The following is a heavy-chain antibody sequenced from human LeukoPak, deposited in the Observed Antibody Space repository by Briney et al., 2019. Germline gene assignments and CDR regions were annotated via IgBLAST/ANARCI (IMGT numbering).Heavy chain of an antibody. V-gene: IGHV3-7*01. J-gene: IGHJ4*02. Sequence: GRSLRLSCTASGFTFSPYWLSWVRQAPGKWLQWVANIKHAGSEEYYVDSVKGRFTISRDNAKTSLYLQMNSLRAEDTAVYFCARIKQLRLPATFDYWGQGTLVTVSS. CDR1: GFTFSPYW. D-gene: IGHD5-12*01. CDR2: IKHAGSEE. CDR3: ARIKQLRLPATFDY.